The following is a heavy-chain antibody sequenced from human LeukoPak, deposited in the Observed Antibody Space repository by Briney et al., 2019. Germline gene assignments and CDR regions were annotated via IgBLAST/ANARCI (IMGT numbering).Heavy chain of an antibody. CDR2: INHSGST. V-gene: IGHV4-34*01. J-gene: IGHJ5*02. Sequence: PSETLSLTCAVYGGSFSGYYWSWIRQPPGKGLEWIGEINHSGSTNYNPSLKSRVTISVDTSKNQFSLKLSSVTAADTAVYYCARHIIAAAVSPWGQGTLVTVSS. D-gene: IGHD6-13*01. CDR1: GGSFSGYY. CDR3: ARHIIAAAVSP.